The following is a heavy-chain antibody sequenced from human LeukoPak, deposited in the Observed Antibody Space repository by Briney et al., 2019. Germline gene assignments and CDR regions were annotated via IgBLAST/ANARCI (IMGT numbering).Heavy chain of an antibody. V-gene: IGHV4-59*01. CDR3: ARGLLGPKYFDY. CDR2: IYYSGST. J-gene: IGHJ4*02. Sequence: PSETLSLTCTVSGGSISSYYWSWIRQPPGKGLEWIGYIYYSGSTNYNPSLKSRVTISVDTSKNQFSLKLSSVTAADTAAYYCARGLLGPKYFDYWGQGTLVTVSS. D-gene: IGHD2-15*01. CDR1: GGSISSYY.